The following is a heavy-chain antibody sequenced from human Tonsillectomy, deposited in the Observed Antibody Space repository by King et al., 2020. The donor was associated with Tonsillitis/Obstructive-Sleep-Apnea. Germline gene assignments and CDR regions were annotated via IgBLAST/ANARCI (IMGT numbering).Heavy chain of an antibody. D-gene: IGHD5/OR15-5a*01. CDR2: IKSKTDGGTT. J-gene: IGHJ5*02. CDR1: GFPFNDAW. Sequence: VQLVESGGGLVEPGGSLRLSCAGSGFPFNDAWMNWVRQAPGKGLEWVGLIKSKTDGGTTDYAAPVTGRFTISRDDSRNTLFLQMNGLKTEDTAVYYCISPSDGEHRTSVSWGKGTLVTVSS. V-gene: IGHV3-15*07. CDR3: ISPSDGEHRTSVS.